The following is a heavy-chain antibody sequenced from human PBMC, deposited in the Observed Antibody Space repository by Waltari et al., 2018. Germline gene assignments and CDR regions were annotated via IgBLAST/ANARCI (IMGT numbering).Heavy chain of an antibody. CDR1: GGSISSYY. Sequence: QVQLQESGPGLVKPSETLSLTCTVSGGSISSYYWSWIRQPPGKGLEWIGSIYYSGSTNYNPSLKSRVTISVDTAKNQFSLKLSSVTAADTAVYYCVRVFGNCGGDCYYFDYWGQGTLVTVSS. J-gene: IGHJ4*02. CDR2: IYYSGST. V-gene: IGHV4-59*01. D-gene: IGHD2-21*01. CDR3: VRVFGNCGGDCYYFDY.